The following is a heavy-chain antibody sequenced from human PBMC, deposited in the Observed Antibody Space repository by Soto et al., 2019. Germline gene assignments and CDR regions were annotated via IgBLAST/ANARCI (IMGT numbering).Heavy chain of an antibody. CDR3: ARQRYEGRIDY. CDR2: INHSGST. CDR1: GGSFSGHF. J-gene: IGHJ4*02. Sequence: SETLSLTCAVYGGSFSGHFWSWIRQPPGKGLEWIGEINHSGSTNFNPSLKSRVTISVDTSKNQFSLNLRSVTAADTAVYYCARQRYEGRIDYWGQGTLVTVSS. D-gene: IGHD2-2*01. V-gene: IGHV4-34*01.